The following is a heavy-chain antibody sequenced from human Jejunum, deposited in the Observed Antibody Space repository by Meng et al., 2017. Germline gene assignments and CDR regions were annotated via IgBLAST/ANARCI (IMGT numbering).Heavy chain of an antibody. D-gene: IGHD3-9*01. CDR1: GFSFSSYE. J-gene: IGHJ4*02. V-gene: IGHV3-48*03. CDR2: ISGSGGTI. Sequence: GESLKISCVGSGFSFSSYEMNWVRQAPGKGLEWVSYISGSGGTIFYADSVKGRFTISRDNVKKSVYLQMDSLGIEDTAVYYCARDFDNYLIGLYLDLWGRGTQVTVSS. CDR3: ARDFDNYLIGLYLDL.